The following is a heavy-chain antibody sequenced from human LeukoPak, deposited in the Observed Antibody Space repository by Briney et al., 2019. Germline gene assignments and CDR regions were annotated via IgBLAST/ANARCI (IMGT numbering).Heavy chain of an antibody. V-gene: IGHV3-23*01. CDR3: AKVYGLSRGVIPQKYFDS. Sequence: PGGSLRLSCAASTYSFGSYAFAWVRQAPGKGLEWVSTISGRGDSVYYADFVKGRFTVSRDNSKNTVYLQMNSLRAEDTAVHYCAKVYGLSRGVIPQKYFDSWGQGTLVTVSS. D-gene: IGHD3-10*01. CDR2: ISGRGDSV. J-gene: IGHJ4*02. CDR1: TYSFGSYA.